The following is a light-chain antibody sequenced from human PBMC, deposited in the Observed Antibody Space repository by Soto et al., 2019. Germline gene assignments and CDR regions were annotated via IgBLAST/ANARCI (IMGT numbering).Light chain of an antibody. J-gene: IGKJ1*01. CDR1: QSVSSAY. CDR3: QHYGTSWT. Sequence: IVLTQYPGTLSLSPGERATLSCRPSQSVSSAYLAWYQQKPGQGPRLLLYAASHRATGIPDRFSGSGSGTDFILTISRLEPEDFAVYYCQHYGTSWTFGQGTKVEIK. V-gene: IGKV3-20*01. CDR2: AAS.